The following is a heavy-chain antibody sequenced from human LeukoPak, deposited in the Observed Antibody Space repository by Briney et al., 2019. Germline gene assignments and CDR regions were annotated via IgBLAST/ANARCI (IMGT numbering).Heavy chain of an antibody. CDR1: GGTFSSYA. CDR2: INPIFGTA. D-gene: IGHD4-17*01. Sequence: SVKVSCKASGGTFSSYAISWVRQAPGQGLEWMGGINPIFGTANCAQKFQGRVTITADESTSTAYMELSSLRSEDTAVYYCARAQPYDYGDYHFDYWGQGTLVTVSS. J-gene: IGHJ4*02. V-gene: IGHV1-69*13. CDR3: ARAQPYDYGDYHFDY.